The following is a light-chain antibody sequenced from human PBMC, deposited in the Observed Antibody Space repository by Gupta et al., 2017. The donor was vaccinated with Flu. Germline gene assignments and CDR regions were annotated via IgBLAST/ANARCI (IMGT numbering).Light chain of an antibody. J-gene: IGLJ2*01. CDR2: EVT. Sequence: SITISCTGTSSDVGSYNLVSWDQQHPGKAPKLMIYEVTKRPSGVSDRFSGSKSGNTASLTISGLQAEDEADYYCCSYAGSSTLIFGGGTKLTVL. V-gene: IGLV2-23*02. CDR1: SSDVGSYNL. CDR3: CSYAGSSTLI.